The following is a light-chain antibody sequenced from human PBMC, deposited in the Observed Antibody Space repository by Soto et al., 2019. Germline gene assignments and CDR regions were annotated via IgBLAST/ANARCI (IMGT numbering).Light chain of an antibody. CDR3: CSLTTSHTYV. CDR2: EVI. Sequence: QSALTQPASVSGSPGQSITISCTGTSSDVGGYNYVSWYQQHPGKAPKLIIYEVINRPSGVSIRFSGSKSGNTASLTISGLQAEDEADYYCCSLTTSHTYVFGSGTKLTVL. V-gene: IGLV2-14*01. CDR1: SSDVGGYNY. J-gene: IGLJ1*01.